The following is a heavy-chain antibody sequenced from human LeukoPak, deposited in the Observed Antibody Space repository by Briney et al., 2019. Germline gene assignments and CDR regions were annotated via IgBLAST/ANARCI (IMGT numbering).Heavy chain of an antibody. Sequence: GGSLRLSCAASGFTLSSYSMNWVRQAPGKGLEWVSSISSSSSYIYYADSVKGRFTISRDNAKNSLYLQMNSLRAEDTAVYYCASAPGGYYDILTGYYYFDYWGQGTLVTVSS. CDR1: GFTLSSYS. J-gene: IGHJ4*02. D-gene: IGHD3-9*01. CDR2: ISSSSSYI. CDR3: ASAPGGYYDILTGYYYFDY. V-gene: IGHV3-21*01.